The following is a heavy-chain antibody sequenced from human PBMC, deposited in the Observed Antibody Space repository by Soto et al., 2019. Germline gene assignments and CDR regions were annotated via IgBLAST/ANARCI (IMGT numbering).Heavy chain of an antibody. J-gene: IGHJ4*02. Sequence: QVQLVESGGGVVQPGRSLRLSCAASGFTFNSYGMHWVSQAPGKGLEWVAVISYDGSNKYYADSVKGRFTIYKDNSRNTLYLQMNSLRAEDTAVYYCAKDRSRYYYDSSHDYWGQGTLVTVSS. CDR3: AKDRSRYYYDSSHDY. CDR1: GFTFNSYG. V-gene: IGHV3-30*18. CDR2: ISYDGSNK. D-gene: IGHD3-22*01.